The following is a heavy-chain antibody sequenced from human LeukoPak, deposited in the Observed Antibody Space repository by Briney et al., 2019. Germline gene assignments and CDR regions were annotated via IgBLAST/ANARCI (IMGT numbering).Heavy chain of an antibody. J-gene: IGHJ4*02. D-gene: IGHD1-26*01. V-gene: IGHV1-24*01. CDR3: ATALVGATTSPFDY. CDR2: FDPEDGET. CDR1: GYTLTELS. Sequence: GASVKVSCKVSGYTLTELSMHWVRQAPGKGLEWKGGFDPEDGETIYAQKFQGRVTMTEDTSTDTAYMELSSLRSEDTAVYYCATALVGATTSPFDYWGQGTLVTVSS.